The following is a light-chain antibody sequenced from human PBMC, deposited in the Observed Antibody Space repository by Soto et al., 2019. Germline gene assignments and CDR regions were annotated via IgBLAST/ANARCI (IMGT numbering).Light chain of an antibody. CDR2: EVT. V-gene: IGLV2-23*02. J-gene: IGLJ2*01. CDR1: SSDVGSYDI. Sequence: QSALTQPASVPGSPGQSITISCTGTSSDVGSYDIVAWYQQHTGTAPKLVIYEVTKRPSGVSNRFSGSKSGNTASLTISGLQAEDEADYYCWSYAASGTVVFGGGTKLTVL. CDR3: WSYAASGTVV.